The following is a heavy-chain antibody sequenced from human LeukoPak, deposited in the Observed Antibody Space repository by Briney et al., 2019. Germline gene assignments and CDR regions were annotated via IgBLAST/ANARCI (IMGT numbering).Heavy chain of an antibody. CDR3: AREYYDFWSGYLRGLFDY. V-gene: IGHV1-46*01. CDR1: GYTFTSYY. D-gene: IGHD3-3*01. CDR2: ISPSGGST. Sequence: EASVKVSCKASGYTFTSYYMHWVRQAPGQGLEWMGIISPSGGSTSYAQKFQGRVTMTRDTSTSTVYMELSSLRSEDTAVYYCAREYYDFWSGYLRGLFDYWGQGTLVTVSS. J-gene: IGHJ4*02.